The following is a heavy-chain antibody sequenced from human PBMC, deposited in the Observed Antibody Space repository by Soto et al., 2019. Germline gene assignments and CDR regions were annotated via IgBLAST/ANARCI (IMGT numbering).Heavy chain of an antibody. J-gene: IGHJ3*02. Sequence: EVQLEESGGDLVQPGGSLRLFCAASGFTLSAYWMTWVSQAPGKGLEWVAKINRDGSRKSYLDSVRGRFTISRDNVGNSLYLQMDSLRADDTALYYCARDVSPGSSSLYLDAFDIWGQGTMVTVSS. V-gene: IGHV3-7*05. CDR1: GFTLSAYW. D-gene: IGHD6-13*01. CDR2: INRDGSRK. CDR3: ARDVSPGSSSLYLDAFDI.